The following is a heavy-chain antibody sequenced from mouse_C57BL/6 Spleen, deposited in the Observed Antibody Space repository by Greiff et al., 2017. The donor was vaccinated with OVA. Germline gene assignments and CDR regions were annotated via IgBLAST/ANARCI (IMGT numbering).Heavy chain of an antibody. V-gene: IGHV1-52*01. J-gene: IGHJ2*01. CDR2: IDPSDSET. CDR1: GYTFTSYW. CDR3: ASHYYSSSYDNYIDY. Sequence: QVQLQQPGAELVRPGSSVKLSCKASGYTFTSYWMHWVKQRPIQGLEWIGNIDPSDSETHYNQKFKDKATLTVDKSSSTAYMQLSSLTSEDSAVYYCASHYYSSSYDNYIDYWGQGTTLTVSS. D-gene: IGHD1-1*01.